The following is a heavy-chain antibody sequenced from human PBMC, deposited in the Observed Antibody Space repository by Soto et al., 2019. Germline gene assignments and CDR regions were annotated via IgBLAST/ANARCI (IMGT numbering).Heavy chain of an antibody. J-gene: IGHJ4*02. CDR3: TRAMVRGAHFDY. CDR2: IRSKANSYAT. CDR1: GFTFSGSA. Sequence: PGGSLRLSCAASGFTFSGSAMHWVRQASGKGLEWVGRIRSKANSYATAYAASVKGRFTISRDDSKNTAYLQMNSLKTEDTAVYYCTRAMVRGAHFDYWGQGTLVTVPS. V-gene: IGHV3-73*01. D-gene: IGHD3-10*01.